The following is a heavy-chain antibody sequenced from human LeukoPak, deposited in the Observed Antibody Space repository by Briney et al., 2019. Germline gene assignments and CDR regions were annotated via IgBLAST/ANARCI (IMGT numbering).Heavy chain of an antibody. V-gene: IGHV3-74*01. CDR2: TDTGGTIT. CDR3: ARPTTMRVRNAMDV. J-gene: IGHJ6*04. Sequence: PGGSLRLSCAVSGFTFSSYWMHWVRQTPGKGLEWVSRTDTGGTITNYADSVKGRFTISRDNAKNTLSLQMNSLRVEDTAVYFCARPTTMRVRNAMDVWGKGTTVTVSS. CDR1: GFTFSSYW. D-gene: IGHD4-17*01.